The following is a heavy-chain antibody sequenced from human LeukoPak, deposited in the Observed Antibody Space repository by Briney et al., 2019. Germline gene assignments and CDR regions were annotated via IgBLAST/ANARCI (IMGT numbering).Heavy chain of an antibody. CDR1: GFTFSSYG. Sequence: PGGSLRLSCAASGFTFSSYGMHWVRQAPGKGLEWVAVIWYDGSNKYYADSVKGRFTISRDNSKNTLYPQMNSLRAEDTAVYYCARDSSLRYFDWLLPQNYYYYGMDVWGQGTTVTVSS. D-gene: IGHD3-9*01. CDR3: ARDSSLRYFDWLLPQNYYYYGMDV. CDR2: IWYDGSNK. J-gene: IGHJ6*02. V-gene: IGHV3-33*01.